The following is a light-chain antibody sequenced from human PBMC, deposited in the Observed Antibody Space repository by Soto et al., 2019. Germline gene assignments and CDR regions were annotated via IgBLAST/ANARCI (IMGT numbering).Light chain of an antibody. CDR1: RSNIGSNA. V-gene: IGLV1-44*01. J-gene: IGLJ1*01. CDR2: DNN. CDR3: AVWDDSQNGFFA. Sequence: QSVPTQPPSASGAPGQRVTISSSGSRSNIGSNAVSWYQQLPGKAPKLLIYDNNQRPSGVPDRFSASKSGTSASLAISGLQSEDEADYYCAVWDDSQNGFFAFGTGTKADRP.